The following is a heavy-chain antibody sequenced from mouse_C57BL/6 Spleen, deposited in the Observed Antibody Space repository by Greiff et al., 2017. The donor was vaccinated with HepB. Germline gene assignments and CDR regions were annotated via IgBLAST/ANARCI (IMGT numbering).Heavy chain of an antibody. CDR1: GFTFTDYY. CDR3: VKANDGYLYYYAMDY. Sequence: DVMLVESGGGLVQPGASLRLSCAASGFTFTDYYMSWVRQPPGKAPEWLALIRNKANGYTTEYTASVKGRFTISRDNSQNILYLQMNTLRAEDSATYYCVKANDGYLYYYAMDYWGQGTSVTVSS. D-gene: IGHD2-3*01. J-gene: IGHJ4*01. CDR2: IRNKANGYTT. V-gene: IGHV7-4*01.